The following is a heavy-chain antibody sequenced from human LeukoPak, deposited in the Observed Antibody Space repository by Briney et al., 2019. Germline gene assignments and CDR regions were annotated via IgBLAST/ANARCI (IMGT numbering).Heavy chain of an antibody. Sequence: SETLSLTCTVSGGSISSGSYYWSWIRQPAGKGLEWIGRIYTSGSTNYNPSLKSRVTMSVDTSKNQFSLKLSSVTAADTAVYYCARDDPIRYCSSTSRYALDYWGQGTLVTVSS. D-gene: IGHD2-2*01. CDR1: GGSISSGSYY. J-gene: IGHJ4*02. CDR2: IYTSGST. V-gene: IGHV4-61*02. CDR3: ARDDPIRYCSSTSRYALDY.